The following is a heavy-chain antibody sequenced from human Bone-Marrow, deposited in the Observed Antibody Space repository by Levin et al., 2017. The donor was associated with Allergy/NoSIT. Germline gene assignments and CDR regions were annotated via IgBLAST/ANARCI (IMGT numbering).Heavy chain of an antibody. CDR3: ARVSPRAGGPYYYYMDV. CDR1: GGSISSYY. J-gene: IGHJ6*03. D-gene: IGHD3-10*01. V-gene: IGHV4-59*01. CDR2: IYYSGST. Sequence: PSETLSLTCTVSGGSISSYYWSWIRQPPGKGLEWIGYIYYSGSTNYNPSLKSRVTISVDTSKNQFSLKLSSVTAADTAVYYCARVSPRAGGPYYYYMDVWGKGTTVTVSS.